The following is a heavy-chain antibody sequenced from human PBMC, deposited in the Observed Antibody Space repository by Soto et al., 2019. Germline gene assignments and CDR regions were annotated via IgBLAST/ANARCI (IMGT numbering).Heavy chain of an antibody. D-gene: IGHD5-12*01. J-gene: IGHJ4*02. CDR1: GLTFNNYG. CDR3: ARFDSTANSAYDLFDY. CDR2: ISGTGGDV. Sequence: EVQLLESGGGLVQPGGSLRLSCAASGLTFNNYGMSWVRQAPGKGLAWVSTISGTGGDVFYADSVKGRFTITRDNSKNTLNLQMNGLRAEDTAVDSCARFDSTANSAYDLFDYWGQGTLVTVSS. V-gene: IGHV3-23*01.